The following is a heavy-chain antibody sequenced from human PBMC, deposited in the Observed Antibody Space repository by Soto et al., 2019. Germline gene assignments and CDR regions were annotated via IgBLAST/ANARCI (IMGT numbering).Heavy chain of an antibody. V-gene: IGHV4-59*12. Sequence: TSETLSLTCTVSGGSISSYYWSWIRQPPGKGLEWIGYIYYSGSTNYNPSLKSRVTISVDTSKNQFSLKLSSVTAADTAVYYCASAYYYDSSGYSWSPHYWGQGTLVTVSS. J-gene: IGHJ4*02. CDR3: ASAYYYDSSGYSWSPHY. D-gene: IGHD3-22*01. CDR1: GGSISSYY. CDR2: IYYSGST.